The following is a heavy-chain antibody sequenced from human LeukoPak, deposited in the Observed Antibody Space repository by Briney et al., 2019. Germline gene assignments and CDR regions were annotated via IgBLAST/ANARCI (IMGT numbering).Heavy chain of an antibody. CDR1: GFIFKNNG. D-gene: IGHD2-21*01. CDR2: IRFDESDK. CDR3: VKDNPVCES. Sequence: GGSLRLSCVASGFIFKNNGMHWVRQAPGKGLEWVAFIRFDESDKFYADSVKGRFTISRDISKNTLFLEMNGLRVDDTALYYCVKDNPVCESWGQGTLVIVSS. J-gene: IGHJ5*02. V-gene: IGHV3-30*02.